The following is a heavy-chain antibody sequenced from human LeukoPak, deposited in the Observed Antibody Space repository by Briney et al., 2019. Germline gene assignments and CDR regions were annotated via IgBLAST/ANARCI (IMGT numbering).Heavy chain of an antibody. CDR2: INPNSGGT. Sequence: ASVKVSCKASGYTFTGYYMHWVRQAPGQGLEWMGWINPNSGGTNYAQKFQGRVTMTRDTSISTAYMELSRLRSDDTAVYYCARDNRDYYGSGSYYYMDVWGKGTTVTVSS. V-gene: IGHV1-2*02. CDR3: ARDNRDYYGSGSYYYMDV. D-gene: IGHD3-10*01. CDR1: GYTFTGYY. J-gene: IGHJ6*03.